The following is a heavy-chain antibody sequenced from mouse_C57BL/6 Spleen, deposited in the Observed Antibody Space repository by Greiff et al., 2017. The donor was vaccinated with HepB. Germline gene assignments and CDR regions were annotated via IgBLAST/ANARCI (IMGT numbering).Heavy chain of an antibody. D-gene: IGHD2-3*01. CDR2: IYPGSGST. V-gene: IGHV1-55*01. CDR1: GYTFTSYW. Sequence: QVQLQQPGAELVKPGASVKMSCKASGYTFTSYWITWVKQRPGQGLEWIGDIYPGSGSTNYNEKFKSKATLTVDTSSSTAYMQLSSLTSEDSAVYYWASDDGYYKDFDYWGQGTTLTVSS. CDR3: ASDDGYYKDFDY. J-gene: IGHJ2*01.